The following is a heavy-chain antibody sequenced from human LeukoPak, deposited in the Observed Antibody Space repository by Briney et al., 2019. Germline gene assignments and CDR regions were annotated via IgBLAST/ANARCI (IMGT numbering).Heavy chain of an antibody. CDR3: ARTTTHYYGSGTSLYYYYMDV. D-gene: IGHD3-10*01. Sequence: GGSLRLSCAASGFTFSSYAMHWVRQAPGKGLEWVSAISGSGGSTYYADSVKGRFTISRDNSKNTLFLQMNSLRADDTAVYYCARTTTHYYGSGTSLYYYYMDVWGKGTTVTISS. J-gene: IGHJ6*03. V-gene: IGHV3-23*01. CDR1: GFTFSSYA. CDR2: ISGSGGST.